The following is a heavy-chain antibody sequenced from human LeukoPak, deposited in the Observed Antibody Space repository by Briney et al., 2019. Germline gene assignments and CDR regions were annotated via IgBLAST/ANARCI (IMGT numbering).Heavy chain of an antibody. CDR1: GFTFSSYG. CDR3: ANSGGVRGVLDY. V-gene: IGHV3-30*18. CDR2: ISYDGSNK. J-gene: IGHJ4*02. D-gene: IGHD3-10*01. Sequence: GGSLRLSCAASGFTFSSYGMHWVRQAPGKGLEWVAVISYDGSNKYYADSVKGRFTISRDNSKNTLYLQMNSLRAEDTAVYYCANSGGVRGVLDYWGQGTLVTVSS.